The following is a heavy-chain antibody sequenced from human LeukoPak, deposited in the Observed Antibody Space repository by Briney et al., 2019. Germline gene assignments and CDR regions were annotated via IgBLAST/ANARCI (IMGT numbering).Heavy chain of an antibody. CDR2: IYPGDSDT. CDR1: GYSFTTYW. V-gene: IGHV5-51*01. J-gene: IGHJ4*02. D-gene: IGHD6-19*01. Sequence: GESLKISCEGSGYSFTTYWIGWVRQMPGKGLEWMGIIYPGDSDTRYSPSFQGQVTISADKSTITVYLQWSSLKASDTAMYYCARRSSGWYQDYWGQGTLVTVSS. CDR3: ARRSSGWYQDY.